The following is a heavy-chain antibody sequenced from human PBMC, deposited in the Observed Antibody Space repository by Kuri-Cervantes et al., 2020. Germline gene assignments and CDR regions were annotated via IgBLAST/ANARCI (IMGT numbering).Heavy chain of an antibody. CDR3: AREMDIAAAGSYGTDV. J-gene: IGHJ6*02. CDR1: GGSISSYY. Sequence: GSLRLSCTVSGGSISSYYWSWIRQPPGKGLEWIGYIYYSGSTNYNPSLKSRVTISVDTSKNQFSLKLSSVTAADTAVYYCAREMDIAAAGSYGTDVWGQGTTVTVSS. D-gene: IGHD6-13*01. V-gene: IGHV4-59*01. CDR2: IYYSGST.